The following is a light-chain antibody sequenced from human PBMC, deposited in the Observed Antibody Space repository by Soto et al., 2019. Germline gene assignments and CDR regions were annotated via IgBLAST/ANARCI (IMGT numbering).Light chain of an antibody. V-gene: IGLV1-47*01. Sequence: SVLTQSPSASATPGQRVTLSCSGSTSNIGSHYVYWYQQLPGTAPKLLIYRTNHRPSGVPDRFSGSKSGTSASLAISGLRSEDEADYYCAAWDDSLSGVVFGGGTKVTVL. CDR2: RTN. J-gene: IGLJ2*01. CDR3: AAWDDSLSGVV. CDR1: TSNIGSHY.